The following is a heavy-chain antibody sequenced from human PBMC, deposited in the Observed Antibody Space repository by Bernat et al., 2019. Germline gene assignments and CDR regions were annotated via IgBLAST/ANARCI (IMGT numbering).Heavy chain of an antibody. CDR3: AKDLNPLCGDYHDYYFDY. J-gene: IGHJ4*02. Sequence: QVQLVESGGGVVQPGRSLRLSCAASGFTFSSYGMHWVRQAPGKGLEWVAVISYDGSNKYYADSVKGRFTISRDNSKNTLYLQMNSLRAEDTAGYYCAKDLNPLCGDYHDYYFDYWGQGTLVTVSS. CDR2: ISYDGSNK. V-gene: IGHV3-30*18. D-gene: IGHD4-17*01. CDR1: GFTFSSYG.